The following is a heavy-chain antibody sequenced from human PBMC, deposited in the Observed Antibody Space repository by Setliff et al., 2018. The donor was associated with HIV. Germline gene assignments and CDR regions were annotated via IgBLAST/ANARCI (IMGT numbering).Heavy chain of an antibody. V-gene: IGHV1-8*02. CDR2: MNPDSGNT. Sequence: ASVKVSCKASGYTFTNYGISWVRQAPGQGLEWMGWMNPDSGNTDYAQKFQGRVTMTRDTSISTAYMELSSLTSDDTAVYYCARGRFWGPHWGQGTLVTVSS. J-gene: IGHJ4*02. D-gene: IGHD7-27*01. CDR3: ARGRFWGPH. CDR1: GYTFTNYG.